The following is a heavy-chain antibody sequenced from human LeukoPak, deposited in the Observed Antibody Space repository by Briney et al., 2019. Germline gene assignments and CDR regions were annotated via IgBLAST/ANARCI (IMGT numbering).Heavy chain of an antibody. CDR3: ARGGGTGGSGFGY. D-gene: IGHD2-15*01. V-gene: IGHV4-31*03. J-gene: IGHJ4*02. CDR1: GGSISSGGYY. CDR2: IYYSGSS. Sequence: SQTLSLTCTVSGGSISSGGYYWSWIRQHPGKGLEWIGYIYYSGSSYYNLSLKSRVNTSVDTSKNQFSLKLSSVTAADTAVYYCARGGGTGGSGFGYWGQGTLVTVSS.